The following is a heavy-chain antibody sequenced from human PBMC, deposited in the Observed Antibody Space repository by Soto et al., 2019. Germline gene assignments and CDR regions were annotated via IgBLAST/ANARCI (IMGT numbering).Heavy chain of an antibody. V-gene: IGHV4-30-2*01. CDR1: GGSISSGGSS. Sequence: TCAVSGGSISSGGSSWSWIRQPPGKGLEWIGYIYHSGSTYYNPSLKSRVTISVDRSKNQFSLKLSSVTAADTAVYYCARAGDSSGPVALGYWGQGTLVTVSS. J-gene: IGHJ4*02. CDR3: ARAGDSSGPVALGY. D-gene: IGHD6-19*01. CDR2: IYHSGST.